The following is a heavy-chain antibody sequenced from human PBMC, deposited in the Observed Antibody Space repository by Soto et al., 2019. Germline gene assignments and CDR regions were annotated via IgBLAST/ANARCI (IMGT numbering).Heavy chain of an antibody. CDR1: GGSVNSTNYY. J-gene: IGHJ4*02. CDR2: IYNSATT. Sequence: SETLSLTCTVSGGSVNSTNYYWGWIRQPPGKGLEWIGSIYNSATTYYNPSLKSRVTISVDTSKNLFSLNLNAVTAADTAMYYCGRVVIAASAHPDFDYWGQGTLVTVSS. V-gene: IGHV4-39*01. D-gene: IGHD2-15*01. CDR3: GRVVIAASAHPDFDY.